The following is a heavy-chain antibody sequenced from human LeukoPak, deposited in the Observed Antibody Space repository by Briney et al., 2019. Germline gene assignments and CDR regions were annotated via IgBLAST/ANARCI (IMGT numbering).Heavy chain of an antibody. CDR2: INPSGGST. CDR3: ARDLTGLGLSGAFDI. J-gene: IGHJ3*02. V-gene: IGHV1-46*01. Sequence: VSVKFSCKASGYTLTSYYMHWVRQAPGQGLEWMGIINPSGGSTSYAQKFQGRVTMTRDASTSTVYMELSSLRSEDTAVYYCARDLTGLGLSGAFDIWGQGTMVTVSS. CDR1: GYTLTSYY. D-gene: IGHD1-14*01.